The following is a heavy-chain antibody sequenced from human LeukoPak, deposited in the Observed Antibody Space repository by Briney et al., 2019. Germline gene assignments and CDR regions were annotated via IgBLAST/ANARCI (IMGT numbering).Heavy chain of an antibody. Sequence: GASVKVSCKASGYTFTGYYMHWVRQAPGQGLEWMGWINPNSGGTSYAQKFQGRVTMTRDTSISTAYMELSRLRSDDTAVYYCASADIVVVPAVRRFDPWGQGTLVTVSS. CDR3: ASADIVVVPAVRRFDP. J-gene: IGHJ5*02. D-gene: IGHD2-2*01. CDR1: GYTFTGYY. V-gene: IGHV1-2*02. CDR2: INPNSGGT.